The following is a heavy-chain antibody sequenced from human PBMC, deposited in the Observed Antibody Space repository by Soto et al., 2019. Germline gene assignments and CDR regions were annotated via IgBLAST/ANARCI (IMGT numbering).Heavy chain of an antibody. CDR1: GGSISSYY. V-gene: IGHV4-4*07. D-gene: IGHD3-10*01. CDR2: IYTSGST. J-gene: IGHJ5*02. CDR3: ARDRASPYGSGSPNWFDP. Sequence: PSETLSLTCTVSGGSISSYYWSWIRQPAGKGLEWIGRIYTSGSTNYNPSLKSRVTMSVDTSKTQFSLKLSSVTAADTAVYYCARDRASPYGSGSPNWFDPWGQGTLVTVSS.